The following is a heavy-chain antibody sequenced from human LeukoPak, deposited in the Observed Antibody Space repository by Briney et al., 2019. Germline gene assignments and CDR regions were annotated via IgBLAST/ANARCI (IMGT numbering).Heavy chain of an antibody. CDR3: ASLNVYYCYMDV. V-gene: IGHV4-39*01. J-gene: IGHJ6*03. Sequence: PSETLSLTCTVSGGSISSSSYYWGWIRQPPRKGLECIGSIYYSGSTYYNPSLKSRVTISVDTSKNQFSLKLSSVTAADTAVYYCASLNVYYCYMDVWGKGTTVTVSS. CDR2: IYYSGST. CDR1: GGSISSSSYY.